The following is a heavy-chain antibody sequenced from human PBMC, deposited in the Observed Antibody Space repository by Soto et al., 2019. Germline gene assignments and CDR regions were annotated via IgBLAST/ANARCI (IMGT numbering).Heavy chain of an antibody. CDR1: GFTFSSYA. CDR2: ISGSGGST. V-gene: IGHV3-23*01. Sequence: LRLSCAASGFTFSSYAMSWVRQAPGKGLEWVSAISGSGGSTYYADSVKGRFTISRDNSKNTLYLQMNSLRAEDTAVYYCAKNGLDNSPSAIDSWGPGTLVTVSS. CDR3: AKNGLDNSPSAIDS. J-gene: IGHJ4*02. D-gene: IGHD2-8*01.